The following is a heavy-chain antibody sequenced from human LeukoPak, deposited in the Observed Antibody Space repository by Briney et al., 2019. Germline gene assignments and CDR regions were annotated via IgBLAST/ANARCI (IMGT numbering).Heavy chain of an antibody. CDR3: ATRGVVGKSTYYFDY. Sequence: ASVKVSCKVSGYTLTELSMYCVRQAPGKGLEWMGGFDPEDGETIYAQKFQGRVTMTEDTSTDTAYMELSSLRSEDTAMYYCATRGVVGKSTYYFDYWGQGTLVTVSS. J-gene: IGHJ4*02. D-gene: IGHD1-26*01. V-gene: IGHV1-24*01. CDR1: GYTLTELS. CDR2: FDPEDGET.